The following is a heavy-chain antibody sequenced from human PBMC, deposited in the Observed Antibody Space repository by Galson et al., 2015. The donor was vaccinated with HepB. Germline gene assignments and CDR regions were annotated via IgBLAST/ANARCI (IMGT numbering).Heavy chain of an antibody. D-gene: IGHD6-13*01. V-gene: IGHV3-33*01. CDR1: GFTFSSYG. J-gene: IGHJ4*02. CDR2: IWYDGSNK. CDR3: AREVAAAGIFDY. Sequence: SLRLSCAASGFTFSSYGMHWVRQAPGKGLEWVAVIWYDGSNKYYADSVKGRFTISRDNSKNTLYLQMNSLRAEDTAVYYCAREVAAAGIFDYWGQGTLVTVSS.